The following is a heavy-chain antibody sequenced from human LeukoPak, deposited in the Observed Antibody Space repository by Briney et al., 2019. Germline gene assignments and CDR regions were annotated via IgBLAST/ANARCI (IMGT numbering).Heavy chain of an antibody. D-gene: IGHD2-15*01. Sequence: SQTLSLTCTVSGGSISSGDYYWSWIRQPPGKGLEWIGYIYYSGSTYYNPSLKSRVTISVDTSKNQFSLKLSSVTAADTAVYYCASYCSGGSCYLYYFAYWGQGTLVTVSS. J-gene: IGHJ4*02. CDR2: IYYSGST. CDR1: GGSISSGDYY. V-gene: IGHV4-30-4*01. CDR3: ASYCSGGSCYLYYFAY.